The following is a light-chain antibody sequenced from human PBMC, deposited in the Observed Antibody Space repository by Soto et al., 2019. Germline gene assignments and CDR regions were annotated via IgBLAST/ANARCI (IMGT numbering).Light chain of an antibody. J-gene: IGKJ1*01. CDR3: QQYNNWPPGT. CDR2: GAS. V-gene: IGKV3-15*01. Sequence: IVMTQSPATLSVSPGERATLSCRASQSVRSNLAWYQQKPGQAPRLLIYGASTRATGIPARFSGSGSGTEFTLTISSLQSEDFAVYYCQQYNNWPPGTFGQGTKVEIK. CDR1: QSVRSN.